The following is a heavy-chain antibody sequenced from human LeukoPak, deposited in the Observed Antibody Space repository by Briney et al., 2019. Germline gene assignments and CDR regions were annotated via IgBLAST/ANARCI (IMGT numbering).Heavy chain of an antibody. CDR3: AKEIAVAGPSPLAY. V-gene: IGHV3-43D*03. CDR2: ISWDGGST. D-gene: IGHD6-19*01. J-gene: IGHJ4*02. Sequence: GGSLRLSCAASGFIFDDYVMHWVRQAPGKGLEWVSLISWDGGSTYYADSVKGRFTISRDNAKNSLYLQMNSLRAEDTALYYCAKEIAVAGPSPLAYWGQGTLVTVSS. CDR1: GFIFDDYV.